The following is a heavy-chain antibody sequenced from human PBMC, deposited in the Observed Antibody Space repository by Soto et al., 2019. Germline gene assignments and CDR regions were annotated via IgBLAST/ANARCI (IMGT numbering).Heavy chain of an antibody. V-gene: IGHV1-18*01. CDR2: ISADNGNT. J-gene: IGHJ3*02. D-gene: IGHD3-22*01. CDR1: GGTFSSYA. CDR3: ARADYYDSSGYYRTPNAFDI. Sequence: ASVKFSCKASGGTFSSYAISWVRQAPGQGLEWMGWISADNGNTNYAQKLQGRVTMTTDTSTSTAYMELSSLRSEDTAVYYCARADYYDSSGYYRTPNAFDIWGQGTMVTVS.